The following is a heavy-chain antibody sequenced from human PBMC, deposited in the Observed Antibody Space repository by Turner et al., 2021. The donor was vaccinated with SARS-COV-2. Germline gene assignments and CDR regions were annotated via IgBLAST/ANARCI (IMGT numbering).Heavy chain of an antibody. CDR1: GGSISSKS. D-gene: IGHD1-1*01. J-gene: IGHJ6*02. CDR3: ARHQGSTSGYDHGMNV. CDR2: FYKIGMI. Sequence: QVQLQESDPGLVRPSETLSLTCTVSGGSISSKSWSWIRQSPGRGLEWIGYFYKIGMIDYNPTLRSRVTISVDTSKNQLSLNLISMTAADTAVYYCARHQGSTSGYDHGMNVWGQGTAVIVSS. V-gene: IGHV4-59*08.